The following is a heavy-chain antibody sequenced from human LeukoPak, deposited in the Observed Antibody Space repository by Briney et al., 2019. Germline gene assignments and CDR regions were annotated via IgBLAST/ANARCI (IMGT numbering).Heavy chain of an antibody. CDR3: ARDMSEEDIVTGYYNYGMDV. V-gene: IGHV1-2*02. J-gene: IGHJ6*02. Sequence: ASVKVSCKASGYTFTGYYMHWVRQAPGQGLEWMGWINPNSGGTNYAQKFQGRVTMTRDTSMSTAYMELSRLRSDDTAVYYCARDMSEEDIVTGYYNYGMDVWGQGTTVTVSS. CDR2: INPNSGGT. CDR1: GYTFTGYY. D-gene: IGHD3-9*01.